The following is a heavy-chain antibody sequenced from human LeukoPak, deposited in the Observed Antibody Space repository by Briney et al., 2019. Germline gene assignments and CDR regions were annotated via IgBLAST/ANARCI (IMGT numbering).Heavy chain of an antibody. CDR3: ARQASDYFYYYMDV. J-gene: IGHJ6*03. Sequence: SETLSLTCTVSGGSINSNSYYWGWIRQPPGKGLEWIGSIYYSGTTYYNPSLESRVTISEDTSKNQFSLMLRSVTAADTAVYFCARQASDYFYYYMDVWGKRDHGHRLL. CDR2: IYYSGTT. V-gene: IGHV4-39*01. CDR1: GGSINSNSYY.